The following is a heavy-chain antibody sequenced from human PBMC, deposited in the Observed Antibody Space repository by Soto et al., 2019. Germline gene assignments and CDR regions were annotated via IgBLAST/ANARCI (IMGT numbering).Heavy chain of an antibody. J-gene: IGHJ6*02. Sequence: ASVKVSCKASGYTFTSDGISWVRQAPGQGLEWMGWISAYNGNTNYAQKLQGRVTMTTDTSTSTAYMELRSLRSDDTAVYYCARNPPDQPLGPAEDYYYGMDVWGQGTTVTVSS. D-gene: IGHD6-13*01. CDR2: ISAYNGNT. CDR3: ARNPPDQPLGPAEDYYYGMDV. CDR1: GYTFTSDG. V-gene: IGHV1-18*01.